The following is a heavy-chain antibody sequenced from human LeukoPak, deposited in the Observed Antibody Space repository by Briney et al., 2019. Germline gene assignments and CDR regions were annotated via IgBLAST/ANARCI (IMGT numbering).Heavy chain of an antibody. Sequence: SSETLSLTCTVSGDSISIITYYGGWIRQPPGKGLEWIGSIYYSGSTYYNPSLKSRVTISVDTSKSQFSLKQSSVTAADTAVYECAGKAGRMGFDYWGQGTLVTVSS. CDR1: GDSISIITYY. V-gene: IGHV4-39*01. J-gene: IGHJ4*02. CDR2: IYYSGST. CDR3: AGKAGRMGFDY. D-gene: IGHD6-19*01.